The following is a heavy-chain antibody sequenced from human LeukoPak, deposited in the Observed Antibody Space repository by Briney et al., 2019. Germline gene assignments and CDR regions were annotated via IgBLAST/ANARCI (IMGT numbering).Heavy chain of an antibody. CDR3: AKDNKAGSYFDY. V-gene: IGHV3-23*01. CDR2: ISGSGGST. Sequence: GGSLRLSCAASGFNFKNYWMHWVRQAPGKGLEWVSSISGSGGSTYYADSVKGRFTISRDNSKNTLYLQMNSLRAEDTAVYYCAKDNKAGSYFDYWGQGTLVTVSS. D-gene: IGHD1-26*01. CDR1: GFNFKNYW. J-gene: IGHJ4*02.